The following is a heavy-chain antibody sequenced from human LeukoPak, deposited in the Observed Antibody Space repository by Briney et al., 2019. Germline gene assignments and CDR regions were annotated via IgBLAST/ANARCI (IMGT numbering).Heavy chain of an antibody. D-gene: IGHD6-13*01. CDR3: ARRTAGFDY. V-gene: IGHV3-7*01. CDR2: IRQDGSEK. CDR1: GFTFSNYW. J-gene: IGHJ4*02. Sequence: PGGSLRLSCAASGFTFSNYWMSWVRQAPGKGLEWVANIRQDGSEKYYVDSMRGRFTISRDNAKNSLYLQMSSLRAEDTAVYYCARRTAGFDYGGKEPLVPFP.